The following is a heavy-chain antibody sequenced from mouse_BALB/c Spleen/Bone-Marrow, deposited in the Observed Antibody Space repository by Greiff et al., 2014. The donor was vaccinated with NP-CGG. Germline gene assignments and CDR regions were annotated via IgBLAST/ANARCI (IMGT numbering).Heavy chain of an antibody. V-gene: IGHV5-4*02. Sequence: EVHLVESGGGLVKPGGSLNLSCAASGFTFSDYYMYWVRQTPEKRLEWVATISDGGSYTYYPDSVKGRFTISRDNVKNNLYLQMSSLKSEDTAMYYCARGPHEEDTDYWGQGTSGTAAS. CDR2: ISDGGSYT. J-gene: IGHJ4*01. CDR1: GFTFSDYY. CDR3: ARGPHEEDTDY.